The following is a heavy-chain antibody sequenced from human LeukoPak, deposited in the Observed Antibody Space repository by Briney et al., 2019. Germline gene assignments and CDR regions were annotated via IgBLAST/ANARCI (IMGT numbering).Heavy chain of an antibody. CDR2: ISSSSTTI. Sequence: GESLRLSCAASGFTFSSYCMNWVRQAPGKGLEWVSYISSSSTTIYYADSVKGRFPISRDNAKKSLYLQMDSLRAEDTAGYYWARDLMMVPAAISWFDPWGQGTLVTVSS. V-gene: IGHV3-48*01. D-gene: IGHD2-2*02. J-gene: IGHJ5*02. CDR3: ARDLMMVPAAISWFDP. CDR1: GFTFSSYC.